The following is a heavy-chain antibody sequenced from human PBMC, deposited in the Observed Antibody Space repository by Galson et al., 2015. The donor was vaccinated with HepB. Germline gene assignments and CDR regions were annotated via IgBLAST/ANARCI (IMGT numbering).Heavy chain of an antibody. Sequence: SLRLSCAASGFTFRSHGMYWVRQAPGKGLEWVALISYDGKKKDYGDSVKGRFTVSRDNSRNTLYLQMNNLSAEDTAVYYCAKDQSFWSGYYRVNIDYWGQGTLVTVSS. D-gene: IGHD3-3*01. CDR3: AKDQSFWSGYYRVNIDY. V-gene: IGHV3-30*18. CDR2: ISYDGKKK. J-gene: IGHJ4*02. CDR1: GFTFRSHG.